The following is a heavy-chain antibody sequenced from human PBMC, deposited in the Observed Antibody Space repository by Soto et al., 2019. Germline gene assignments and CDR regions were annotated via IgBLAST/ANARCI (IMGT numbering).Heavy chain of an antibody. J-gene: IGHJ4*02. V-gene: IGHV4-4*07. D-gene: IGHD2-15*01. Sequence: SETLSLTCTVSGDSISDYFYWSWIRQPAGKGLEWIGRIYTDGTTKYNPSLKSRVTLSLDKSKNQFSLRLSSVTAADTAVYYFAREVRGGFTGIFDQWGRGSRVTVS. CDR2: IYTDGTT. CDR3: AREVRGGFTGIFDQ. CDR1: GDSISDYFY.